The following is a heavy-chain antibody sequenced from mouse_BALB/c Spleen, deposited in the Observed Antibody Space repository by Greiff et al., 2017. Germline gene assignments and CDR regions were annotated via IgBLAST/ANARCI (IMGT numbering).Heavy chain of an antibody. CDR3: ARGGRAARAAAWFAY. Sequence: QVQLQQPGAELVKPGAPVKLSCKASGYTFTSYWMNWVKQRPVRGLEWIGRIDPSDSETHYNQKFKDKATLTVDKSSSTAYIQLSSLTSEDSAVYYCARGGRAARAAAWFAYWGQGTLVTVSA. D-gene: IGHD3-1*01. CDR1: GYTFTSYW. V-gene: IGHV1-69*02. J-gene: IGHJ3*01. CDR2: IDPSDSET.